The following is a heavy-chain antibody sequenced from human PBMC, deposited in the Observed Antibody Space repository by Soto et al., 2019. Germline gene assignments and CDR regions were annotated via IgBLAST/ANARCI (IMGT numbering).Heavy chain of an antibody. Sequence: SETLSLTCTVSGGSISSYYWSWIRQPPGKGLEWIGYIYYSGSTNYNPSLKSRVTISVDTSKNQFSLKLSSVTAADTAVYYCARVNGDYVIHYYYYYMDVWGKGTTVTVSS. CDR2: IYYSGST. D-gene: IGHD4-17*01. CDR3: ARVNGDYVIHYYYYYMDV. J-gene: IGHJ6*03. V-gene: IGHV4-59*01. CDR1: GGSISSYY.